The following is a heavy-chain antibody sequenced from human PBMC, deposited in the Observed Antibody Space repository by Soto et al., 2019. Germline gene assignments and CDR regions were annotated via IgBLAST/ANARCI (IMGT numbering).Heavy chain of an antibody. CDR1: GFTFSDYY. J-gene: IGHJ6*02. D-gene: IGHD3-10*01. CDR3: ARDQYYYGSGSYPYYYYGMDV. V-gene: IGHV3-11*01. Sequence: QVQLVESGGGLVKPGGSLRLSCAASGFTFSDYYMSWIRQAPGKGLEWVSYITSSGSTIYYADSVKGRFTISRDNAKNSLYLQMNSLRADDTAVYYCARDQYYYGSGSYPYYYYGMDVWGQGTTVTVSS. CDR2: ITSSGSTI.